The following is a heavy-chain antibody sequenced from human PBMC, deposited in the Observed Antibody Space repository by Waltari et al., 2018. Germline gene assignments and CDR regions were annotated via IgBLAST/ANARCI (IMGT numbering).Heavy chain of an antibody. Sequence: EVLLVESGGGLVQPGRSLRLSCTSSGFTFGDYAMSWVRQAPGKGGGWVGFNRSKTYGGTTEYAASVKGRFTISRDDSKSIAYLQMDSLKTEDTAVYYCTRDRRHYYDSSPGDIWGQGTMVTVSS. V-gene: IGHV3-49*04. CDR3: TRDRRHYYDSSPGDI. CDR1: GFTFGDYA. D-gene: IGHD3-22*01. CDR2: NRSKTYGGTT. J-gene: IGHJ3*02.